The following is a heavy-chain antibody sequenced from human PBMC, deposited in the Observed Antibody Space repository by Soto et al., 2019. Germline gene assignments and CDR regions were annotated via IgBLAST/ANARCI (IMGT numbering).Heavy chain of an antibody. CDR3: VRHEVAVSGAYNMDV. CDR1: PDSITSSGYY. Sequence: SETLSLTCTVSPDSITSSGYYWGWIRQTPGKGLEWIGSIYYNGTTYYNPSLKSRVFISVDTSKDQFSLKLKSVTVADTATFYCVRHEVAVSGAYNMDVWGRGTTVTVSS. J-gene: IGHJ6*02. V-gene: IGHV4-39*01. CDR2: IYYNGTT. D-gene: IGHD3-22*01.